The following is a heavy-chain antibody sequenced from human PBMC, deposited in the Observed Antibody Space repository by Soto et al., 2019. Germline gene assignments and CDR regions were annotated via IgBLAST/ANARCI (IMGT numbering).Heavy chain of an antibody. CDR1: GFTFSGYW. D-gene: IGHD2-2*01. Sequence: EVQLVESGGGLVQPGGSLRLSCAASGFTFSGYWMSWVRQAPGKGLEWVANIKQDGSEKYYVDSVKGRFTMSRDNAKNSLYLLMNSLRAEDTAVYYCAKNNRYCSSTNCFVFDYWGQGTLVTVSS. V-gene: IGHV3-7*01. CDR3: AKNNRYCSSTNCFVFDY. J-gene: IGHJ4*02. CDR2: IKQDGSEK.